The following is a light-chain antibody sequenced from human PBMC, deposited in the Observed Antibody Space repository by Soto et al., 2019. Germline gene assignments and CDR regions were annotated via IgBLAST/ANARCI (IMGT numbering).Light chain of an antibody. Sequence: EIVLTQSPGTLSLSPGERATLSCRASQSVSSSYLAWYQQKPGQAPRLLIYGASSRATGIPDRFSGSGSGKDSLPTISRLEPEVLAVYYCQRYVTPLPSGGGPKV. J-gene: IGKJ4*01. CDR2: GAS. CDR3: QRYVTPLP. CDR1: QSVSSSY. V-gene: IGKV3-20*01.